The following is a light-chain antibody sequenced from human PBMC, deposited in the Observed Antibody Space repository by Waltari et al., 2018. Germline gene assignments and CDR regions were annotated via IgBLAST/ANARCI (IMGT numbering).Light chain of an antibody. CDR1: KLGDKF. CDR2: QNT. V-gene: IGLV3-1*01. Sequence: SYELSQPPSVSVSPGQTASITCSGDKLGDKFVCWYQQKPGQSPVVVIYQNTKRPSGLPERFAGANSGNTATLPISGTQAMDGADYYCQAWDSSTVVFGGGTGLTVL. CDR3: QAWDSSTVV. J-gene: IGLJ3*02.